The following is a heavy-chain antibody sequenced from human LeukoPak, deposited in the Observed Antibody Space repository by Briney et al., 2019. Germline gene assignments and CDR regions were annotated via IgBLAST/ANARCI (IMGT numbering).Heavy chain of an antibody. V-gene: IGHV3-48*01. CDR3: AREGREGDGYY. CDR1: GFTFSTYW. D-gene: IGHD5-24*01. Sequence: GGSLRLSCAASGFTFSTYWMSCVRQDPGKGLEWVSYISTSGSKIYYADSVRGRFTISRDNARNSLYLQMNSLRAEDTAVYYCAREGREGDGYYWGQGTLVTVSS. CDR2: ISTSGSKI. J-gene: IGHJ4*02.